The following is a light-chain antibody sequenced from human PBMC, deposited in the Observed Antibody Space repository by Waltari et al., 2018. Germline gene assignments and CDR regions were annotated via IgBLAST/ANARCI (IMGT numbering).Light chain of an antibody. Sequence: SGRASQSIHNYLAWYQQKPGQAPRLLIYDTSNRATGISARFSGSGFGTDFTLTISSLEPEDFAVYYCQQRRNWPLTFGGGTKVEIK. CDR1: QSIHNY. V-gene: IGKV3-11*01. CDR3: QQRRNWPLT. CDR2: DTS. J-gene: IGKJ4*01.